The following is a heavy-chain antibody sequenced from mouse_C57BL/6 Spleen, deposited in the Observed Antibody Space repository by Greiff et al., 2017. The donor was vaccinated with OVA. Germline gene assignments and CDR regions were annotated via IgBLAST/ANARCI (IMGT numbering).Heavy chain of an antibody. Sequence: QVQLKQPGAELVMPGASVKLSCKASGYTFTSYWMHWVKQRPGQGLEWIGEIDPSDSYTNYNQKFKGKSTLTVDKSSSTAYLQLSSLTSEDSAVYYCARRSRQLGFDYWGQGTTLTVSS. D-gene: IGHD3-2*01. J-gene: IGHJ2*01. V-gene: IGHV1-69*01. CDR3: ARRSRQLGFDY. CDR1: GYTFTSYW. CDR2: IDPSDSYT.